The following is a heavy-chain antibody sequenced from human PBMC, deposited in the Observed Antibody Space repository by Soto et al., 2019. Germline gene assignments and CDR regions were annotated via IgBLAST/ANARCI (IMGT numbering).Heavy chain of an antibody. Sequence: EVQLVESGGGLVQPGRSLRLSCAASGFTFDDYAMHWVRQAPGKGLEWVSGISWNSGSIGYADSVKGRFTISRDNAKNSLYLQMNSLRAEDTALYYCAKYRGSVSGWYPIDAFDIWGQGTMVTVSS. CDR2: ISWNSGSI. J-gene: IGHJ3*02. CDR1: GFTFDDYA. V-gene: IGHV3-9*01. CDR3: AKYRGSVSGWYPIDAFDI. D-gene: IGHD6-19*01.